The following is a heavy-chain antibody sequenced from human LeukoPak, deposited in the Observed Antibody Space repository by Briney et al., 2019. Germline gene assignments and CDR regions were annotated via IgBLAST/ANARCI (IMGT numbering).Heavy chain of an antibody. Sequence: PSETLSLTCSVSGGSISNFYWSWIRQPAGKGLEWIGRIYSSGSSNYNPPLRSRVTMSVDTSKNQFSLRLSSVTAADTAVYYCARQYCISTTCYLDYWGQGSLVTVSS. CDR1: GGSISNFY. CDR3: ARQYCISTTCYLDY. CDR2: IYSSGSS. V-gene: IGHV4-4*07. D-gene: IGHD2-2*01. J-gene: IGHJ4*02.